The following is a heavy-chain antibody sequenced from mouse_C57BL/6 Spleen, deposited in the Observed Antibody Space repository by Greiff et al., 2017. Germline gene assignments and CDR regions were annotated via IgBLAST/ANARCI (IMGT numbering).Heavy chain of an antibody. Sequence: EVKLMESGEGLVKPGGSLKLSCAASGFTFSSSAMSWVRQTPEKRLEWVAYISSGGDYIYYADTVKGRFTISRDNARNTLYLQMSSLKSEDTAMYYCTRGDAGYAMDYWGQGTSVTVSS. D-gene: IGHD3-3*01. V-gene: IGHV5-9-1*02. CDR2: ISSGGDYI. J-gene: IGHJ4*01. CDR3: TRGDAGYAMDY. CDR1: GFTFSSSA.